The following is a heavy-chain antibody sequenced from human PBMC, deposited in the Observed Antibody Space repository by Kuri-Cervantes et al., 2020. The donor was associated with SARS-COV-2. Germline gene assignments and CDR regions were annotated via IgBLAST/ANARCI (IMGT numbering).Heavy chain of an antibody. Sequence: GESLKISCAASGFTFSSYAMSWVRQAPGKGLEWVSAISGSGGSTYYADSVKGRFTISRDNSKNTPYLQMNSLRAEDTAVYYCAKPTVRGELAFDYWGQGTLVTVSS. J-gene: IGHJ4*02. V-gene: IGHV3-23*01. CDR3: AKPTVRGELAFDY. D-gene: IGHD3-10*01. CDR2: ISGSGGST. CDR1: GFTFSSYA.